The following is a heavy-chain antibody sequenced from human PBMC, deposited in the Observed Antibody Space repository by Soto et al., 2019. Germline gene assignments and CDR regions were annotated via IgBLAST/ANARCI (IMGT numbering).Heavy chain of an antibody. D-gene: IGHD2-15*01. Sequence: QVQLVQSGAEVKKPGSSVKVSCKASGGTFSSYAISWVRQAPGQGLEWMGGVIPIFGTANYAQKFQGRVTITAEKSTSTAYMELRSLRSEDTAVYYCSIREGYCSGGSCYSGYYYYGMDVWGQGTTVTVSS. J-gene: IGHJ6*02. CDR2: VIPIFGTA. CDR1: GGTFSSYA. V-gene: IGHV1-69*06. CDR3: SIREGYCSGGSCYSGYYYYGMDV.